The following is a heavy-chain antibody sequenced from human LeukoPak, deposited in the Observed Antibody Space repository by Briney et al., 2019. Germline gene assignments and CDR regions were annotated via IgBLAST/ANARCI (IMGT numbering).Heavy chain of an antibody. Sequence: GASVKVSCKASGYTFTNYAMHWVRQAPGQRLEWMGWINAGNGNTKYSQEFQGRVTITRDTSASTAYMELSSLRSEDMAVYYCARVTGYRIEDYFDYWGQGTLVTVSS. J-gene: IGHJ4*02. CDR3: ARVTGYRIEDYFDY. D-gene: IGHD6-13*01. CDR2: INAGNGNT. V-gene: IGHV1-3*03. CDR1: GYTFTNYA.